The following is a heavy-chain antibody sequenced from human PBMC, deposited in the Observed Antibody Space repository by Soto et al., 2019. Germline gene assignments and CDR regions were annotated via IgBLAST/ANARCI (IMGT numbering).Heavy chain of an antibody. CDR3: ARAQSRGPQFDY. CDR2: INAGNGNT. V-gene: IGHV1-3*01. Sequence: ASVKVSCEASGYTFTSYAMHWVRQAPGQRLEWMGWINAGNGNTKYSQKFQGRVTITRDTSASTAYMELSSLRSEDTAVYYCARAQSRGPQFDYWGQGTLVTVSS. J-gene: IGHJ4*02. CDR1: GYTFTSYA.